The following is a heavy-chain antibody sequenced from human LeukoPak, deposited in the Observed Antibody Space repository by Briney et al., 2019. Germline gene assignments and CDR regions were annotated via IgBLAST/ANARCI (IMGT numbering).Heavy chain of an antibody. D-gene: IGHD3-10*01. CDR1: GGSFSGYY. Sequence: SETLSLTCAVYGGSFSGYYWSWIRQPPGKGLEWIGEINHSGSTNYNPSLKSRVTISVDTSKNQFSLKLSSVTAADTAVYYCARVRGSGSYCSWGQGTLVTVSS. J-gene: IGHJ4*02. V-gene: IGHV4-34*01. CDR2: INHSGST. CDR3: ARVRGSGSYCS.